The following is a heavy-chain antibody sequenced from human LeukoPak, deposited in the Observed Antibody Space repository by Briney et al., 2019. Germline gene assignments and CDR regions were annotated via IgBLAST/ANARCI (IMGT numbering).Heavy chain of an antibody. J-gene: IGHJ4*02. CDR2: IKEDGSVK. CDR3: AGGGDDYEY. Sequence: PGGSLRLSCAAYGLSFSTYWMTWVRQAPGKGLEWVANIKEDGSVKFYVDSLKGRFTISRDNAKNSLYLQMNSLRAEDTGVYYCAGGGDDYEYWGPGTLVTVSS. CDR1: GLSFSTYW. D-gene: IGHD4-17*01. V-gene: IGHV3-7*04.